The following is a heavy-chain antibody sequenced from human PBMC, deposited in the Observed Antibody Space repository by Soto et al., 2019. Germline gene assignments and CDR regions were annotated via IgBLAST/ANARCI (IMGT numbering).Heavy chain of an antibody. D-gene: IGHD2-21*02. Sequence: PGGSLRLSCAASGFTFSSYAISWVRQAPGKGLEWVSTISGSGGSTHYADSVKGRFTISRDNSKNTLYLQMNSLRAEDTVVYYCAKFYGGNSAHTYTIDPWGQGTLVTVSS. V-gene: IGHV3-23*01. CDR1: GFTFSSYA. CDR3: AKFYGGNSAHTYTIDP. J-gene: IGHJ5*02. CDR2: ISGSGGST.